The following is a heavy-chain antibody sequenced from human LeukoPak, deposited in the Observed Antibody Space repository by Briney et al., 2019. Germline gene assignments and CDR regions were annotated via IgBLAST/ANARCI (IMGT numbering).Heavy chain of an antibody. CDR1: GFTFSSYE. CDR2: ISSSGSTI. D-gene: IGHD3-10*02. V-gene: IGHV3-48*03. J-gene: IGHJ6*04. CDR3: AELGITMIGGV. Sequence: GGSLRLSCAASGFTFSSYEMNWVRQAPGKGMEGVSYISSSGSTIYYADSVKGRFTISRDNAKNSLYLQMNSLRAEDTAVYYCAELGITMIGGVWGKGTTVTISS.